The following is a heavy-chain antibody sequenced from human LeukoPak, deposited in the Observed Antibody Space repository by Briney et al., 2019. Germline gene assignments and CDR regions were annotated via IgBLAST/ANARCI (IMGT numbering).Heavy chain of an antibody. CDR3: AKPTYDSSGYYYAPLDY. V-gene: IGHV3-11*01. CDR1: GFTFSDYD. CDR2: INNIATTI. D-gene: IGHD3-22*01. J-gene: IGHJ4*02. Sequence: GGSLRLSCAASGFTFSDYDMTWIRQAPGKGLEWVSFINNIATTIYYADSVKGRFTISRDNSKNTLYLQMNSLRAEDTAVYYCAKPTYDSSGYYYAPLDYWGQGTLVTVSS.